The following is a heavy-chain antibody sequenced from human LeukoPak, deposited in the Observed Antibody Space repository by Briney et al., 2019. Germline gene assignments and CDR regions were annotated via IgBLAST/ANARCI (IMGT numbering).Heavy chain of an antibody. D-gene: IGHD4-17*01. CDR3: ARDLDYDLLFDY. Sequence: ASVKVSCKASGYTFTGYYMHWVRQAPGQRLEWMGWINPNRGGTNYAQKFQGRVTMTRDTSISTAYMELSRLRSDDTAVYYCARDLDYDLLFDYWGQGILVTVSS. CDR2: INPNRGGT. CDR1: GYTFTGYY. V-gene: IGHV1-2*02. J-gene: IGHJ4*02.